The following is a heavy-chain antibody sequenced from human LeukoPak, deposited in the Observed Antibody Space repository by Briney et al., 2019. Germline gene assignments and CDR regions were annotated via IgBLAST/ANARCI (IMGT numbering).Heavy chain of an antibody. Sequence: GGSLRLSCAASGFTFSNYNMNWVRQPPGKGLQWVSYISSSSNIIYYADSVKGRFTISRDNAKNSLFLQMNSLRAEDTAVYYCVRDFAREFTIDYWGQGTLVTVSS. CDR2: ISSSSNII. CDR3: VRDFAREFTIDY. CDR1: GFTFSNYN. J-gene: IGHJ4*02. D-gene: IGHD3-10*01. V-gene: IGHV3-48*01.